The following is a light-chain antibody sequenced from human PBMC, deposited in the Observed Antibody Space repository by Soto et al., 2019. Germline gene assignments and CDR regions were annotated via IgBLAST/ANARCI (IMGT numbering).Light chain of an antibody. J-gene: IGKJ1*01. CDR2: GAS. CDR1: QSVSSSY. Sequence: DIVFTQSPGTLSLSPGEGATLSCRASQSVSSSYLAWYQQKRGQAPRLLIYGASSRATGIPDRFSGSGSGTDFTLTISRXEPEDFAVYFCQQYGSPPQTFGQGTKVDIK. CDR3: QQYGSPPQT. V-gene: IGKV3-20*01.